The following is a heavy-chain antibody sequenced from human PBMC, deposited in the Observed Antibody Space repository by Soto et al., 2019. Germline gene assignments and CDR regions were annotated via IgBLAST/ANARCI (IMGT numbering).Heavy chain of an antibody. Sequence: GGSLRLSCSASGFSFGDYAMHWVRQAPGKGLEWVSSISWNSGSIDYADSVKGRFTISRDNAKNSLFLQMNSLRPEDTAFYYCTKSRELIYLWSDFDYWGQGALVTVSS. V-gene: IGHV3-9*01. CDR1: GFSFGDYA. CDR3: TKSRELIYLWSDFDY. J-gene: IGHJ4*02. D-gene: IGHD5-18*01. CDR2: ISWNSGSI.